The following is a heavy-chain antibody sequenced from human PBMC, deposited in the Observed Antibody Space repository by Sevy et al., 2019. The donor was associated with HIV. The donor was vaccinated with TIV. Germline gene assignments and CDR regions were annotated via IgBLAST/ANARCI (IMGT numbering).Heavy chain of an antibody. CDR1: GFTFSSYG. CDR3: ARDYDGSSWLAPFSYYGMDV. D-gene: IGHD6-13*01. J-gene: IGHJ6*02. V-gene: IGHV3-33*01. Sequence: GGSLRLSCAASGFTFSSYGMHWVRQAPGKGLEWVAVIWYDGSNKYYADSVKGRFTISRDNSKNTLYLQMNSLRAEDTAVYYGARDYDGSSWLAPFSYYGMDVWGQGTTVTVSS. CDR2: IWYDGSNK.